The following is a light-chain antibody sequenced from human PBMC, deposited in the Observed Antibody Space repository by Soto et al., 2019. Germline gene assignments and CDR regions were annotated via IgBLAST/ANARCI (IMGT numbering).Light chain of an antibody. CDR3: QQSDTDLAIS. CDR2: AAS. CDR1: QNINMH. J-gene: IGKJ5*01. V-gene: IGKV1-39*01. Sequence: DIQMTQSPSSLSASVGDRVTITCRASQNINMHLNWYRQQPWKAPKLLLYAASSLQNGVASRFRGGGSGTDFTLIITNLHAEDFATYYCQQSDTDLAISFGEGT.